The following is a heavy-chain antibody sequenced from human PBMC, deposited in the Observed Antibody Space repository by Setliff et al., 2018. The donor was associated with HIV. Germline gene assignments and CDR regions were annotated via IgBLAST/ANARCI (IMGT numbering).Heavy chain of an antibody. V-gene: IGHV3-11*03. J-gene: IGHJ6*03. CDR1: GFIFNDYE. Sequence: PGGSLRLSCAASGFIFNDYEMNWVRQAPGKGLEWVSYISGGGDYPAYADSVKGRFTIFRDNAKDTLYLQMNSLRAEDTAVYYCTKRGSYGSFHYMDVWGKGTTVTVSS. CDR2: ISGGGDYP. CDR3: TKRGSYGSFHYMDV. D-gene: IGHD3-16*02.